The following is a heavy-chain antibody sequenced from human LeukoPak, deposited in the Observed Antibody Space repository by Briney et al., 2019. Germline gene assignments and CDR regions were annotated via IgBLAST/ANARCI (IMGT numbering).Heavy chain of an antibody. CDR3: ARDHWTDY. D-gene: IGHD3/OR15-3a*01. CDR2: ISYDGSNK. Sequence: PGRSLRLSCAASGFTFSSYSMHWVRQAPGKGLEWVAVISYDGSNKYYADSVKGRFTISRDNSKNTLYLQMNSLRAEDTAVYYCARDHWTDYWGQGTLVTVSS. V-gene: IGHV3-30-3*01. J-gene: IGHJ4*02. CDR1: GFTFSSYS.